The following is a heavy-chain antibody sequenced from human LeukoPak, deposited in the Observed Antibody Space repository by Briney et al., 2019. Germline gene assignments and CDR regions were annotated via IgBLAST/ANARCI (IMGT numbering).Heavy chain of an antibody. CDR2: ISGSGGST. CDR3: AKDRRYSYGPDAFDI. J-gene: IGHJ3*02. D-gene: IGHD5-18*01. Sequence: LPGGSLRLSCAASGFTLSSYAMSWVRQAPGKGLEWVSAISGSGGSTYYADSVKGRFTISRDNSKNTLYLQMNSLRAEDTAVYYCAKDRRYSYGPDAFDIWGQGTMVTVSS. V-gene: IGHV3-23*01. CDR1: GFTLSSYA.